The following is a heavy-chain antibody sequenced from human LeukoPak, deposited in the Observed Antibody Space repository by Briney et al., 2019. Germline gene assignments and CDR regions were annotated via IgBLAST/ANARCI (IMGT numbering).Heavy chain of an antibody. D-gene: IGHD1-7*01. J-gene: IGHJ5*02. CDR3: ARGNNWNYDVAWFDP. Sequence: NPSQTLSLTCTVSGGSISSYYWSWIRQPPGKGLEWIGYIYYSGSTNYNPSLKSRVTISVDTSKNQFSQKLSSVTAADTAVYYCARGNNWNYDVAWFDPWGQGTLVTVSS. V-gene: IGHV4-59*01. CDR1: GGSISSYY. CDR2: IYYSGST.